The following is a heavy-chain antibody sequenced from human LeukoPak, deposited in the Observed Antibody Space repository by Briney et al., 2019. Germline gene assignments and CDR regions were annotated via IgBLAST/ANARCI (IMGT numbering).Heavy chain of an antibody. CDR1: GYTFTGYY. Sequence: GASVKVSCKASGYTFTGYYMHWVRQAPGQGLEWMGWINPNSGGTNYAQKFQGRVTMTRDTSISTAYMELSRLRSDDTAVYYCAREVSNYGPPFFYDWGQGTMVTVSS. D-gene: IGHD4-11*01. V-gene: IGHV1-2*02. CDR3: AREVSNYGPPFFYD. CDR2: INPNSGGT. J-gene: IGHJ3*01.